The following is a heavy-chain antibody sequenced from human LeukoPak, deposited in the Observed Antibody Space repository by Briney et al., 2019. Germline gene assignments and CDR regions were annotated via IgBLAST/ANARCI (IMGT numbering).Heavy chain of an antibody. V-gene: IGHV1-18*01. CDR1: GYTYTTYG. CDR2: ISGNGDNT. CDR3: ARVHGYYIGLYYFDY. J-gene: IGHJ4*02. Sequence: WAPVKVSCKASGYTYTTYGISWVRQAPGQGLEWMGWISGNGDNTKYVQEFQGRVTMTTDTSTSTAYMDLRSLRSDDTAIYYCARVHGYYIGLYYFDYWGQGTLVTVSS. D-gene: IGHD4-17*01.